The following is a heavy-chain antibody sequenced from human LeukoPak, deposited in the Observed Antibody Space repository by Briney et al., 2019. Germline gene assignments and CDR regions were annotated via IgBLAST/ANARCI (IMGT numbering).Heavy chain of an antibody. CDR1: GFTFSSYG. D-gene: IGHD1-26*01. J-gene: IGHJ4*02. CDR2: IRFDGSNK. CDR3: AKFDNRIVGAASFNY. Sequence: GGSLRLSCAASGFTFSSYGMHWVRQAPGKGLEGVAFIRFDGSNKYYADSVKGRLTISRDNSKNTLYLQMNSLRGEDTAVYYCAKFDNRIVGAASFNYWGQGTLVTVSS. V-gene: IGHV3-30*02.